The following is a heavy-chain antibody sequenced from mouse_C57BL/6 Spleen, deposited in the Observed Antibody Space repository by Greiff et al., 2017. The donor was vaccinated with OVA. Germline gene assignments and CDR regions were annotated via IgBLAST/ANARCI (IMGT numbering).Heavy chain of an antibody. CDR2: INPNNGGT. V-gene: IGHV1-18*01. J-gene: IGHJ1*03. CDR3: ARRYYGSSRRYFDV. CDR1: GYTFTDYN. Sequence: EVQLQQSGPELVKPGASVKIPCKASGYTFTDYNMDWVKQSHGKSLEWIGDINPNNGGTIYNQKFKGQATLTVDKSSSTAYMELRSLTSEDTAVYDCARRYYGSSRRYFDVWGTGTTVTVSS. D-gene: IGHD1-1*01.